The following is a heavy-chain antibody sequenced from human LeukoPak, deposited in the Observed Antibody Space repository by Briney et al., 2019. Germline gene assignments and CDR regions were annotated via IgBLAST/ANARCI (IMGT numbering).Heavy chain of an antibody. CDR2: INHSGST. V-gene: IGHV4-34*01. Sequence: SETLSLTCAVYGGSFSGYYWSWIRQPPGKGLEWIGEINHSGSTNYNPSLKSRVTISVDTSKNQFSLKLSSVTAADTAVYYCAPIFGDYSDFDSWGQGTLVTVSS. J-gene: IGHJ4*02. D-gene: IGHD4-17*01. CDR1: GGSFSGYY. CDR3: APIFGDYSDFDS.